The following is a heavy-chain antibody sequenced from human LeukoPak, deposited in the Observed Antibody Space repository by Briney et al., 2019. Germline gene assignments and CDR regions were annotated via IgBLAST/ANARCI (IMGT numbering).Heavy chain of an antibody. CDR1: GESFSGCY. CDR3: ARGGVLRYFDWLYNCFDP. CDR2: INHSGST. Sequence: PSETLSLTCAVYGESFSGCYSSWVRQPPGKGLEWIGGINHSGSTNYNPSPKSRVTISVDTSKNQFSLKLSSVTAADTAVYYCARGGVLRYFDWLYNCFDPWGQGTLVTVSS. J-gene: IGHJ5*02. V-gene: IGHV4-34*01. D-gene: IGHD3-9*01.